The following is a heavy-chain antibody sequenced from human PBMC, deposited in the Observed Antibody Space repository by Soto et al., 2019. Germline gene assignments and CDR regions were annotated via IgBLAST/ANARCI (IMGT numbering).Heavy chain of an antibody. CDR2: IIPLLDIA. Sequence: QVQLVQSGAEVQKPGSAVKVSCKTSGGTFSTSTISWVRQAPGQGLEWMGRIIPLLDIANYAQKFQGRATITAHKSKPTAFLDLRRLRSEDTAGYYSARWPSSGSGSPVDSWGQGPLVTVPS. V-gene: IGHV1-69*02. CDR1: GGTFSTST. J-gene: IGHJ4*02. D-gene: IGHD3-10*01. CDR3: ARWPSSGSGSPVDS.